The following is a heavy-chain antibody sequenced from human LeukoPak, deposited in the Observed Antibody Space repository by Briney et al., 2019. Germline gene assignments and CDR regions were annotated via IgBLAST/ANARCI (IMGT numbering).Heavy chain of an antibody. J-gene: IGHJ4*02. V-gene: IGHV3-23*01. D-gene: IGHD1-26*01. CDR3: AKDVGKWESLHFFDY. CDR2: ISGSGAST. Sequence: GGSLRLSCAASGFTVNSNYMNWVRQAPGKGLEWISGISGSGASTYYADSVKGRFTISRDDSRNTLYLQMNSLRGDDTAVYYCAKDVGKWESLHFFDYWGQGTLVTVSS. CDR1: GFTVNSNY.